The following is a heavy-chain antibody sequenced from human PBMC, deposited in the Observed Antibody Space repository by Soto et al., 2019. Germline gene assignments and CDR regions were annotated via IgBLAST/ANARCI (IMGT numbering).Heavy chain of an antibody. CDR1: GLTFGNNA. V-gene: IGHV3-23*01. J-gene: IGHJ2*01. CDR2: ISGVSGRT. CDR3: AVTPNCGRDCSAASYWYFDI. D-gene: IGHD2-21*02. Sequence: EVQLLESGGGWLQPGGSVRLSCAAPGLTFGNNAMSWVGKAPGRGRGWVSAISGVSGRTYYADSVKGRFTISRDNSKNTLYLQMNTLRAEDTAVYYCAVTPNCGRDCSAASYWYFDIWGRGTLVTVSS.